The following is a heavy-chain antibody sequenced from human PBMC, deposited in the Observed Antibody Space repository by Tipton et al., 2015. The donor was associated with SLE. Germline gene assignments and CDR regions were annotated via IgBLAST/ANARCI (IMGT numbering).Heavy chain of an antibody. CDR2: IYYSGST. Sequence: TLSLTCTVSGGSISSSSYYWGWIRQPPGKGLGWIGSIYYSGSTYYNPSLKSRVTISVDTSKNQFSLKLSSVTAADTAVYYCARLGSSSWYLGHYYGMDVWGQGTTVTVSS. D-gene: IGHD6-13*01. CDR3: ARLGSSSWYLGHYYGMDV. CDR1: GGSISSSSYY. J-gene: IGHJ6*02. V-gene: IGHV4-39*07.